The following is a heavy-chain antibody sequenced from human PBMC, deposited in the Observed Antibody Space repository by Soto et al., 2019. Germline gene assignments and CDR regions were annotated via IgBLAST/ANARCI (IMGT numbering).Heavy chain of an antibody. J-gene: IGHJ6*02. V-gene: IGHV4-59*01. CDR1: GGTISSYY. CDR2: IYYSGST. Sequence: SETLSLTCPVSGGTISSYYWSWIRQPPGKGLEWIGYIYYSGSTNYNPSLKSRVTISVDTSKNQFSLKLSSVTAADTAVYYCAREGVSSRWYNYYGMDVWGQGTTVTVSS. D-gene: IGHD6-13*01. CDR3: AREGVSSRWYNYYGMDV.